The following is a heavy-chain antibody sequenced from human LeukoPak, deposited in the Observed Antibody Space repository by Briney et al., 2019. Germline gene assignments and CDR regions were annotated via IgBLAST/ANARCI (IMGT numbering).Heavy chain of an antibody. CDR2: ISYDGSNK. V-gene: IGHV3-30-3*01. D-gene: IGHD6-25*01. Sequence: PGRSLRLSCAASGFTFSSYAMHWVRQAPGKGLEWVAVISYDGSNKYYADSVKGRFTISRDNSKNTLYLQMNSLRAEDTAVYYCATDFTDAAHYYGMDVWGQGTTVTVSS. CDR1: GFTFSSYA. J-gene: IGHJ6*02. CDR3: ATDFTDAAHYYGMDV.